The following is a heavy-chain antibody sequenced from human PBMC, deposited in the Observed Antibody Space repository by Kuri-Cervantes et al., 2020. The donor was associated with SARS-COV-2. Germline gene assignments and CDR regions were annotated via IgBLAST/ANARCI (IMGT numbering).Heavy chain of an antibody. CDR3: ARDLAAVAGGGWFDP. V-gene: IGHV3-64*02. J-gene: IGHJ5*02. CDR1: GFTFSSYA. Sequence: GESLKISCAASGFTFSSYAMHWVRQAPGKGLEYVSAISSNGGSTYYADSVKGRFTISRDNSKNTLYLQMNSLRAEDTAVYYCARDLAAVAGGGWFDPWGQGTLVTVSS. D-gene: IGHD6-19*01. CDR2: ISSNGGST.